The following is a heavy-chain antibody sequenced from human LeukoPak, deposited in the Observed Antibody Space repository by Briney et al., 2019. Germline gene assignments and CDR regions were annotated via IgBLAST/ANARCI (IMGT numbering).Heavy chain of an antibody. CDR3: ARGRNIEMTTMSGGSDY. CDR2: LNPNSGDT. D-gene: IGHD5-24*01. Sequence: ASVKVSCKASGYASTNYAISWVRQAPGQGLEWMGWLNPNSGDTNYAQKFQGRVSMTRDTSISTAYMDLSDLRSDDTAVYYCARGRNIEMTTMSGGSDYWGQGTLVTVSS. CDR1: GYASTNYA. V-gene: IGHV1-2*02. J-gene: IGHJ4*02.